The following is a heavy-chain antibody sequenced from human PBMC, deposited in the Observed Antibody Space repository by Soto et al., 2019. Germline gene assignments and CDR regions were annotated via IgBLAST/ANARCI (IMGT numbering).Heavy chain of an antibody. Sequence: GALVKVSCKASGGTFSSYAISWVRQAPGQGLEWMGGIIPIFGTANYAQKFQGRVTITADKSTSTAYMELSSLRSEDTAVYYCASPSTSRWLQLNGGFDYWGQGTLVTVSS. CDR2: IIPIFGTA. D-gene: IGHD5-12*01. CDR1: GGTFSSYA. V-gene: IGHV1-69*06. J-gene: IGHJ4*02. CDR3: ASPSTSRWLQLNGGFDY.